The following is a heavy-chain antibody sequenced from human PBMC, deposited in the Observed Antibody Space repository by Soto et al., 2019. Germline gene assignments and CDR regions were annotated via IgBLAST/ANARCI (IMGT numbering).Heavy chain of an antibody. V-gene: IGHV4-39*01. CDR2: IYYSGST. CDR3: AREGHYDFWSGYHKVVDY. J-gene: IGHJ4*02. CDR1: GGSISSSSYY. Sequence: SETLSLTCTVSGGSISSSSYYWGWIRQPPGKGLEWIGSIYYSGSTYYNPSLKSRVTISVDTSKNQFSLKLSSVTAADTAVYYCAREGHYDFWSGYHKVVDYWGQGTLVTVSS. D-gene: IGHD3-3*01.